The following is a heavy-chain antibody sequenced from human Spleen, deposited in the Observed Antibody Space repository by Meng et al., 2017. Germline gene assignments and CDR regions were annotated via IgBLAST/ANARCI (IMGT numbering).Heavy chain of an antibody. CDR3: TRGATGYTYGHYHYGMDV. CDR2: IRSKDYGGTT. J-gene: IGHJ6*02. CDR1: GFTCGDHA. V-gene: IGHV3-49*04. D-gene: IGHD5-18*01. Sequence: GGSLRLSCTTSGFTCGDHAMSWVRQAPGKGLEWVGVIRSKDYGGTTEYAASVKGRFTISRDDSKSIAYLQMDSLKIEDTAVYYCTRGATGYTYGHYHYGMDVWGRGTTVTVSS.